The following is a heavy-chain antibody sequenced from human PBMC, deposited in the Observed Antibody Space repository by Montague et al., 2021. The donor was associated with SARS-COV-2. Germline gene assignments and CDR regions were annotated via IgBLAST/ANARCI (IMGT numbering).Heavy chain of an antibody. D-gene: IGHD3-10*01. V-gene: IGHV4-59*01. CDR3: ARVNRGYYYGLWVSARFDC. CDR1: GVSISTDY. CDR2: IYYSGST. Sequence: SETLSLTCTVSGVSISTDYWSWIRQPPGKGLEWIGYIYYSGSTNYNPSLKSRVTISVDTSKNQFSRKLSSVTAADTTVYYCARVNRGYYYGLWVSARFDCWGRGTLVTVSS. J-gene: IGHJ4*03.